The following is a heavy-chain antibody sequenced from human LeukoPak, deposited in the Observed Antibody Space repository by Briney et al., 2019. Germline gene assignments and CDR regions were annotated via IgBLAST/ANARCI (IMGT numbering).Heavy chain of an antibody. Sequence: PSETLSLTCTVSGGSISSGSYYWSWIRQPAGKGLEWIGRIYTSGSTNYNPSLKSRVTISVDTSKNQFSLKLSSVTAADTAVYYCARERVAATNSFDYWGQGTLVTVSS. CDR1: GGSISSGSYY. CDR3: ARERVAATNSFDY. J-gene: IGHJ4*02. V-gene: IGHV4-61*02. D-gene: IGHD2-15*01. CDR2: IYTSGST.